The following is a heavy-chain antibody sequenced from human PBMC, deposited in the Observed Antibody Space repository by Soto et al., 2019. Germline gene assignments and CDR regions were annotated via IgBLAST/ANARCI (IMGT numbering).Heavy chain of an antibody. V-gene: IGHV3-73*01. CDR1: GLTFSASA. Sequence: GGSLRLSCAASGLTFSASAMHWVRQAPGKGLEWVGRIRNKVDSYQTVYAAPVNGRFTISRDDSKNMAYLQMNSLTTEDTAVYYCCRHGARWGSCDYWGQGTRVTV. CDR3: CRHGARWGSCDY. D-gene: IGHD2-21*01. CDR2: IRNKVDSYQT. J-gene: IGHJ4*02.